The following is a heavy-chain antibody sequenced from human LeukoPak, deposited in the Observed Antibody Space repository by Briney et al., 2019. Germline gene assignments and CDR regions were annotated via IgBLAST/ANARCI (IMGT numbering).Heavy chain of an antibody. J-gene: IGHJ4*02. Sequence: SETLSLTCTVSGGSISSSSYYWGWIRQPPGKGLDWIGSIYYSGSTYYNPSLESRVTIAVDTSKTQFSLKLRSVTAADTAVYSCASHGLYGGVMRPPVDYWGQGTLVTVSS. CDR3: ASHGLYGGVMRPPVDY. V-gene: IGHV4-39*01. CDR1: GGSISSSSYY. D-gene: IGHD3-16*01. CDR2: IYYSGST.